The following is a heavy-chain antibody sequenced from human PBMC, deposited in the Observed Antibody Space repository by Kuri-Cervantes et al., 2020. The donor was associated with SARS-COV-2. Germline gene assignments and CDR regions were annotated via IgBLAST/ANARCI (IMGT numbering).Heavy chain of an antibody. CDR1: GLTFSGYS. CDR3: AREEGGELGEAFDY. CDR2: IDSSSYYI. Sequence: LSLTCAASGLTFSGYSMNWIRQAPGKGLEWVASIDSSSYYIYHADSAKGRLTISRDNAKTSVYLQMNSLKVEDTAVYYCAREEGGELGEAFDYWGQGALVTVSS. D-gene: IGHD7-27*01. J-gene: IGHJ4*02. V-gene: IGHV3-21*01.